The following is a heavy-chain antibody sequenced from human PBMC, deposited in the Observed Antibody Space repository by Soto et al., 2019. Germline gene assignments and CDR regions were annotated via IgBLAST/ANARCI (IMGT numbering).Heavy chain of an antibody. Sequence: ASVKVSCKACGYTFLSYGISWVGQAPGQGLEWMGWISAYSGNTDYAQRLQDRVTLTRDTSTSTAYMELRSLRSDDTAVYYCARHPSGSSFHYWGQGTPVSLSS. CDR2: ISAYSGNT. CDR1: GYTFLSYG. V-gene: IGHV1-18*01. J-gene: IGHJ4*02. CDR3: ARHPSGSSFHY. D-gene: IGHD1-26*01.